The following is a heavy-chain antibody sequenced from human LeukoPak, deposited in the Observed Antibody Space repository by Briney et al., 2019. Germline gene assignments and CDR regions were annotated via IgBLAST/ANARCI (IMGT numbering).Heavy chain of an antibody. D-gene: IGHD1-26*01. J-gene: IGHJ4*02. CDR1: GFTFSSYG. CDR2: IRYDGSNK. CDR3: AKDTFLSGSYPIPDY. Sequence: GGSLRLSCAASGFTFSSYGMHWVRQAPGKGLEWVAFIRYDGSNKYYADSVKGRFTISRDNSKNTLYLQMNSLRAEDTAVYYCAKDTFLSGSYPIPDYWGQGTLVTVSS. V-gene: IGHV3-30*02.